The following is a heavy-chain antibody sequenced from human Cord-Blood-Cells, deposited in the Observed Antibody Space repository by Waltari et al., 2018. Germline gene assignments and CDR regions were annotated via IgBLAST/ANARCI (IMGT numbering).Heavy chain of an antibody. CDR2: ISSSSSTI. CDR3: ARDCPISWYYYDSIGYYLDAFDI. Sequence: EVQLVESGGGLVQPGGSLRLSCAASGFTFSSYSMKRVRQAQGKGLEWVSYISSSSSTIYYADSVKGRFTISRDNAKNSLYLQMNSLRDEDTAVYYCARDCPISWYYYDSIGYYLDAFDIWGQGTMVTVSS. J-gene: IGHJ3*02. V-gene: IGHV3-48*02. D-gene: IGHD3-22*01. CDR1: GFTFSSYS.